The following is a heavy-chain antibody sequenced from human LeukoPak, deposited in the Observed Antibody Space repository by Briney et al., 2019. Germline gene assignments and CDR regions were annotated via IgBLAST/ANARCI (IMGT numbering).Heavy chain of an antibody. CDR3: AKDIGDDSSGYYFDY. V-gene: IGHV3-23*01. CDR2: ISGSGGST. D-gene: IGHD3-22*01. CDR1: GFTFSSYA. J-gene: IGHJ4*02. Sequence: GGSLRLSCAASGFTFSSYAMSWVRQAPGKGLEWVSAISGSGGSTYHADSVKGRFTISRDNSKNTLYLQMNSLRAEDTAVYYCAKDIGDDSSGYYFDYWGQGTLVTVTS.